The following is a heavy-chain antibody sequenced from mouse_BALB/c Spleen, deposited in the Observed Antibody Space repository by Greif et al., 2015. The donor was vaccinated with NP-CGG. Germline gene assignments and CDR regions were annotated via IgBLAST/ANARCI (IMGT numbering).Heavy chain of an antibody. CDR1: GFTFSSYG. CDR3: ARYDGYYYAMGY. V-gene: IGHV5-6*01. CDR2: ISSGGSYT. J-gene: IGHJ4*01. Sequence: EVKLMESGGDLVKPGGSLKLSCAASGFTFSSYGMSWVRQTPDKRLEWVATISSGGSYTYYPDSVKGRFTISRDNAKNTLYLQMSSLKSEDTAMYYCARYDGYYYAMGYWGQGTSVTVSS. D-gene: IGHD2-3*01.